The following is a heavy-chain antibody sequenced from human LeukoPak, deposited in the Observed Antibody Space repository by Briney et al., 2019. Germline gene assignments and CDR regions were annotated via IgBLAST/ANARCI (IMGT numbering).Heavy chain of an antibody. V-gene: IGHV1-2*02. D-gene: IGHD3-22*01. CDR2: INPNSGGT. J-gene: IGHJ4*02. CDR3: ARDPNKYYYDSSGYSYFDY. CDR1: GYTFTGYY. Sequence: ASVKVSCKASGYTFTGYYMHWVRQAPGQGLEWMGWINPNSGGTNYAQKFQGRVTMTRDTSISTAYMELSRLRSDDTAVYYCARDPNKYYYDSSGYSYFDYWSQGTLVTVSS.